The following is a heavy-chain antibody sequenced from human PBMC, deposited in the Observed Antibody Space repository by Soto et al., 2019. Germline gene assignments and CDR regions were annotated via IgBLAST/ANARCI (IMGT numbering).Heavy chain of an antibody. V-gene: IGHV3-74*01. Sequence: EVQLVESGGGLVQPGGSLRLSCAASGFTFSDYWMHWVRQVPGTGLVWVSRINTDGSTTTYADSVQGRFTIYRDNAKNTVYQQMNSLRAEDTAVYCCARVRNGDWYFDYWGQGTLVTVSS. CDR3: ARVRNGDWYFDY. CDR1: GFTFSDYW. D-gene: IGHD4-17*01. J-gene: IGHJ4*02. CDR2: INTDGSTT.